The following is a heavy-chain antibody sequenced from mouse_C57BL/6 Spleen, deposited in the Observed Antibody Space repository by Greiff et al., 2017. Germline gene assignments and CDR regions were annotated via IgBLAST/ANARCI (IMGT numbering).Heavy chain of an antibody. J-gene: IGHJ4*01. CDR1: GYTFTSYW. D-gene: IGHD2-3*01. CDR3: ARGGDDGYYGDYAMDY. Sequence: VQLQQPGAELVKPGASVKLSCKASGYTFTSYWMHWVKQRPGRGLEWIGRIDPNSGGTKYNEKFKSKATLTVDKPSSPAYMQLSSLTSEDSAVYYCARGGDDGYYGDYAMDYWGQGTSVTVSS. V-gene: IGHV1-72*01. CDR2: IDPNSGGT.